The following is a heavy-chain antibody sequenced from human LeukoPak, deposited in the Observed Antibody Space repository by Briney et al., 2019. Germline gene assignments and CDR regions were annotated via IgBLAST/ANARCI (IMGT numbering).Heavy chain of an antibody. CDR3: SHEDYDVWRAYRLLGGDV. Sequence: PSETLSLTCTVSGGSISSHYWSWIRQPPGKGLEWIGYIYYSGSTNYNPSLKSRVTISVDTSKNQFSLKLSSVTAADTGVYYCSHEDYDVWRAYRLLGGDVWGNGTTVIVSS. D-gene: IGHD3-3*01. CDR1: GGSISSHY. CDR2: IYYSGST. J-gene: IGHJ6*04. V-gene: IGHV4-59*11.